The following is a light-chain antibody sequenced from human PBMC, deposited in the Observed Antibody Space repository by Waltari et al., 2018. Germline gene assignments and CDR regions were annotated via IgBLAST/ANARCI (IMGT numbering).Light chain of an antibody. CDR1: NSNIKINY. J-gene: IGLJ2*01. V-gene: IGLV1-47*01. CDR3: AAWDDSLSGPI. Sequence: QSILTQPPSTSGTPGQRVTISCSGSNSNIKINYVSWYQHLPETTPKRPIRRKSWRPSGDVDRFSASKSGTSASLAVCGIRSEDEGDYDCAAWDDSLSGPIFGGGTRLTVL. CDR2: RKS.